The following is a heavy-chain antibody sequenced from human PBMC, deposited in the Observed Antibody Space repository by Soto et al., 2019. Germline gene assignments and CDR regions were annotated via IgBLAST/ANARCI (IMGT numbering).Heavy chain of an antibody. J-gene: IGHJ6*02. V-gene: IGHV3-15*01. CDR3: SIWGFDSSGYYDLYYYYGMDV. D-gene: IGHD3-22*01. Sequence: GGSLRLSCAASGFTFSNAWMSWVRQAPGKGLEWVGRIKSKTDGGTTDYAAPVKGRFTISRDDSKNTLYLQMNSLKTEDTAVYYCSIWGFDSSGYYDLYYYYGMDVWGQGTTVTVSS. CDR2: IKSKTDGGTT. CDR1: GFTFSNAW.